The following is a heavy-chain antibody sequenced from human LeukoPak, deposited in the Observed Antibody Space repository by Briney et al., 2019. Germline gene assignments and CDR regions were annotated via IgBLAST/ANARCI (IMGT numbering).Heavy chain of an antibody. D-gene: IGHD3-3*01. J-gene: IGHJ3*02. Sequence: SETLSLTCTVSGGSISSSSYYWGWIRQPPGKGLEWIGSIYYSGSTYYNPSLKSRVTISVDTSKNQFSLKLSSVTAADTAVYYCARLLVRFLEWLPPRDAFDIWGQGTMVTVSS. CDR3: ARLLVRFLEWLPPRDAFDI. CDR1: GGSISSSSYY. CDR2: IYYSGST. V-gene: IGHV4-39*01.